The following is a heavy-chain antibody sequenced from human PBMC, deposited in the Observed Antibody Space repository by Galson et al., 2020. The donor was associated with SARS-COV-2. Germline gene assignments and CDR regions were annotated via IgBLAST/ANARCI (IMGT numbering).Heavy chain of an antibody. J-gene: IGHJ5*02. CDR1: GFSFSNYA. CDR3: AKDSIGGGGWFGH. V-gene: IGHV3-23*01. CDR2: ITDNGGTT. D-gene: IGHD2-15*01. Sequence: GGSLRLSCAASGFSFSNYAMSWVRQAPGKGLEWVPIITDNGGTTHYADSVKGRFTISRDNSKNTLFLQMSSLRAEDTAVYYCAKDSIGGGGWFGHWGQGTLVTVSS.